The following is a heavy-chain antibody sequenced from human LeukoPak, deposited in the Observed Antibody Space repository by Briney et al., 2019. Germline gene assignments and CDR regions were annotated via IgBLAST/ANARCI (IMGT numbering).Heavy chain of an antibody. J-gene: IGHJ4*02. CDR1: GYSISSGYY. Sequence: TSETLSLTCTVSGYSISSGYYWGWIRQPPGKGLEWIGSIYHSGSTNYNPSLKSRVTISVDTSKNQFSLKLSSVTAADTAVYYCARHGYCSGGSCYPISYFDYWGQGTLVTVSS. D-gene: IGHD2-15*01. CDR3: ARHGYCSGGSCYPISYFDY. V-gene: IGHV4-38-2*02. CDR2: IYHSGST.